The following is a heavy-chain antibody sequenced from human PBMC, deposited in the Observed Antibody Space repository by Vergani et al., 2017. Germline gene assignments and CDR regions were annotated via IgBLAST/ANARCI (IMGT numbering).Heavy chain of an antibody. V-gene: IGHV3-9*01. Sequence: EVQLVESGGGLVQPGRSLRLSCAASGFTFDDYAMHWVRQAPGKGLEWVSGISWNSGSIGYADSVKGRFTISRDNAKNSLYLQMNSLRAEDTALYYCTRDLAIVQRPTYKNWGQGTLVTVSS. CDR2: ISWNSGSI. CDR1: GFTFDDYA. D-gene: IGHD1-14*01. J-gene: IGHJ4*02. CDR3: TRDLAIVQRPTYKN.